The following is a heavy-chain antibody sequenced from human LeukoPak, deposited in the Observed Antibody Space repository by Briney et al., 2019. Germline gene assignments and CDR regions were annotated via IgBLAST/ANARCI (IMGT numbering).Heavy chain of an antibody. CDR3: ARKGFVESTGWRGAFDV. J-gene: IGHJ3*01. Sequence: SETLSLTCDVYRGSFSGYFWSWIRQTPGKGLEWIGEVNDGGSTNHSPSLKSRVTISVAVSKTQFSLKLTSVTAADTAVYYCARKGFVESTGWRGAFDVWGQGTMVTVSS. CDR2: VNDGGST. D-gene: IGHD3-9*01. V-gene: IGHV4-34*01. CDR1: RGSFSGYF.